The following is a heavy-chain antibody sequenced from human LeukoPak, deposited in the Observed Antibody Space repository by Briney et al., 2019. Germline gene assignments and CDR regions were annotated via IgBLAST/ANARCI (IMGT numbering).Heavy chain of an antibody. J-gene: IGHJ4*02. D-gene: IGHD3-22*01. CDR2: ISYDGYNE. CDR3: AKDNDSSGTDYFDY. Sequence: HPGRSLRLSCAASGFTFSNYGMHWVRQAPGKGLEWVAVISYDGYNEYYADSVKGRFTISRDNSKNTLYLQMNSLRAEDTAVYYCAKDNDSSGTDYFDYWGQGTLVTVSS. V-gene: IGHV3-30*18. CDR1: GFTFSNYG.